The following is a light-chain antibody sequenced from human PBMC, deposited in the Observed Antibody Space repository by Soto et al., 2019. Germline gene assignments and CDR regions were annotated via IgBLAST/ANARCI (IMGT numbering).Light chain of an antibody. CDR1: QTIRTR. J-gene: IGKJ1*01. Sequence: DIQMTQSPSPLSSSVGDRVTRTCRASQTIRTRLAWYQQKPGKAPKLLIYDASTLESGVPSRFSGSGSETDFTLTISGLQPDDFATYYCQQYTSFSRTFGQGTKVDIK. CDR3: QQYTSFSRT. CDR2: DAS. V-gene: IGKV1-5*01.